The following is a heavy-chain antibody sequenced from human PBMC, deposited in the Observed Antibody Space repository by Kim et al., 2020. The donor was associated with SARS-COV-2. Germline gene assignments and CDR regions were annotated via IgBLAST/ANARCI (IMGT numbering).Heavy chain of an antibody. J-gene: IGHJ4*02. CDR2: ISSSSSYT. Sequence: GGSLRLSCAASGFTFSDYYMSWIRQAPGKGLGWVSYISSSSSYTNYADSVKGRFTISRDNAKNSLYLQMNSLRAEDTAVYYCARVRGGYNYYFDYWGQGTLVTVSS. D-gene: IGHD5-12*01. CDR1: GFTFSDYY. CDR3: ARVRGGYNYYFDY. V-gene: IGHV3-11*05.